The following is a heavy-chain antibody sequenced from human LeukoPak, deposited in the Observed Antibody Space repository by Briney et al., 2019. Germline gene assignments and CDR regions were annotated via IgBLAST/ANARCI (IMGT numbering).Heavy chain of an antibody. CDR2: ISYDGSNK. V-gene: IGHV3-30*18. D-gene: IGHD6-19*01. CDR1: GLTFSSFG. CDR3: AKDALEQWLVPDY. J-gene: IGHJ4*02. Sequence: GGSLRLSCAASGLTFSSFGMHWVRQAPGKGLEWVAVISYDGSNKYYADSVKGRFTISRDNSKNTLYLQMNSLRAEDTAVYYCAKDALEQWLVPDYWGQGTLVTVSS.